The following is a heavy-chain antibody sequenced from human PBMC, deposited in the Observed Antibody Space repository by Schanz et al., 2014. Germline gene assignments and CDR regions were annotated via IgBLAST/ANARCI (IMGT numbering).Heavy chain of an antibody. CDR3: AKVWGSDYFYPFDY. CDR1: GFTVNTNY. D-gene: IGHD3-22*01. V-gene: IGHV3-53*01. CDR2: MYINSGST. Sequence: EVQLVESGGGLIQPGGSLRLSCAVSGFTVNTNYMSWVRQAPGKGLEWISSMYINSGSTQYADSVKGRFIISRDNSKNTLYLQMSSLRAEDTAVYYCAKVWGSDYFYPFDYWGQGTLVTVSS. J-gene: IGHJ4*02.